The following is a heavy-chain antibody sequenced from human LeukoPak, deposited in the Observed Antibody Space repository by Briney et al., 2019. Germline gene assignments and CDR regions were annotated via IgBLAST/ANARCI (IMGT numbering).Heavy chain of an antibody. Sequence: EASVKVSCKASGHTFTGYYMHWVRQAPGQGLEWMGRINPNSGGTNYAQKFQGRVTMTRDTSISTAYMELSRLRSDDTAVYYCARAPNQNIVVVPAAPFDPWGQGTLVTVSS. D-gene: IGHD2-2*01. CDR1: GHTFTGYY. J-gene: IGHJ5*02. CDR2: INPNSGGT. V-gene: IGHV1-2*06. CDR3: ARAPNQNIVVVPAAPFDP.